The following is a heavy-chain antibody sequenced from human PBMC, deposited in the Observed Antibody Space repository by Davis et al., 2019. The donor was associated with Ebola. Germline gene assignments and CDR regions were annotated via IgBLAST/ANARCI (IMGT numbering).Heavy chain of an antibody. J-gene: IGHJ5*02. V-gene: IGHV4-59*08. D-gene: IGHD7-27*01. CDR2: IYYSGST. CDR3: AGHLGWFDP. Sequence: SETLSLTCTVSGGSISSYYWSWIRQPPGKGLEWIGYIYYSGSTNYNPSLKSRVTISVDTSKNQFSLKLSSVTAADTAVYYCAGHLGWFDPWGQGTLVTVSS. CDR1: GGSISSYY.